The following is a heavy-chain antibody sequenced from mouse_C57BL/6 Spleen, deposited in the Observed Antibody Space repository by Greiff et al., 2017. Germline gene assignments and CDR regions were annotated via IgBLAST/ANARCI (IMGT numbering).Heavy chain of an antibody. CDR1: GYSFTGYY. CDR2: INPSTGGT. CDR3: ARSPHATVVATDY. V-gene: IGHV1-42*01. Sequence: VQLKQSGPELVKPGASVKISCKASGYSFTGYYMNWVKQSPEKSLEWIGEINPSTGGTTYNQKFKAKATLTVDKSSSTAYMQLKSLTSEDSAVYYCARSPHATVVATDYWGQGTTLTVSS. J-gene: IGHJ2*01. D-gene: IGHD1-1*01.